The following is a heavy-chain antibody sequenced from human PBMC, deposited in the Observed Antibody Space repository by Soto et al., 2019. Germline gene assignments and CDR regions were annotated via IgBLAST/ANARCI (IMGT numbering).Heavy chain of an antibody. D-gene: IGHD3-10*01. CDR1: GFTFSSYA. CDR3: AKDNWGNYYGSGSYYNSWSLQPNYYYYYGMDV. V-gene: IGHV3-23*01. Sequence: GGSLRLSCAASGFTFSSYAMSWVRQAPGKGLEWVSAISGSGGSTYYADSVKGRFTISRDNSKNTLYLQMNSLRAEDTAVYYCAKDNWGNYYGSGSYYNSWSLQPNYYYYYGMDVWGQGTTVTVS. J-gene: IGHJ6*02. CDR2: ISGSGGST.